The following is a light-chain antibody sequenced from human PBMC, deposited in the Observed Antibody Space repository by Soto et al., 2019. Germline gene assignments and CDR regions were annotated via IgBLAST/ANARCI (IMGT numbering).Light chain of an antibody. Sequence: QSALTQPASVSGSPGQSITISCTGAVSEVAGYTYVSWYQQHPGKGPKVIIYDFGNRPSGVSNRFSGSKSGTTASLTISGLQAEDEADYYCSSFTSILGLFGGGTKVTVL. CDR3: SSFTSILGL. V-gene: IGLV2-14*03. CDR2: DFG. CDR1: VSEVAGYTY. J-gene: IGLJ2*01.